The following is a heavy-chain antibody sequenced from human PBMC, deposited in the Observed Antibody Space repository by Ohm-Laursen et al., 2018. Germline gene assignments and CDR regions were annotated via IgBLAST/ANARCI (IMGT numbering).Heavy chain of an antibody. Sequence: SLRLSCAASGFTFSSYAMSWVRQAPGKGLEWVSAISGSGGSTYYADSVKGRFTISRDNAKNTVYVQMNGLRAEDTAVYYCARARHSNYRFDAFDMWGQGTMVTVSS. CDR2: ISGSGGST. CDR3: ARARHSNYRFDAFDM. CDR1: GFTFSSYA. D-gene: IGHD4-11*01. J-gene: IGHJ3*02. V-gene: IGHV3-23*01.